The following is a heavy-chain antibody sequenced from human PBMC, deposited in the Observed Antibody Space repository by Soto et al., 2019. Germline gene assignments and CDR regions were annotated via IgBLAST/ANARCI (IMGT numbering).Heavy chain of an antibody. D-gene: IGHD6-13*01. CDR1: GGSFSGYY. J-gene: IGHJ4*02. CDR2: INHSGST. Sequence: SETLSLTCAVYGGSFSGYYWSWIRQPPGKGLEWIGEINHSGSTNYNPSLKSRVTISVDTSKNQFSLKLSSVTAADTAVYYCARAARAAAGNGLVYWGQGTLVTVSS. CDR3: ARAARAAAGNGLVY. V-gene: IGHV4-34*01.